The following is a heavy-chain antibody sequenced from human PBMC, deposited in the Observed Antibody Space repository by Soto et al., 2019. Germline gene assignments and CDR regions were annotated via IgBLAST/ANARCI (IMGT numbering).Heavy chain of an antibody. CDR1: GGSISSGGYS. CDR2: IYHSGST. D-gene: IGHD1-26*01. J-gene: IGHJ5*02. CDR3: ARTPTP. Sequence: PSETPSLTCAVSGGSISSGGYSWSWIRQPPGKGLEWIGYIYHSGSTYYNPSLKSRVTISVDRSKNQFSLKLSSVTAADTAVYYYARTPTPWSQGTLVTVSS. V-gene: IGHV4-30-2*01.